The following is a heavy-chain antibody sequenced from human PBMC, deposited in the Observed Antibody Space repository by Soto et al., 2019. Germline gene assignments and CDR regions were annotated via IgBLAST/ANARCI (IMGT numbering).Heavy chain of an antibody. Sequence: ASVKVSCKASGGTFSSYAISWVRQAPGQGLEWMGGIIPIFGTANYAQKFQGRVTITADESTSTAYMELSSLRSEDTAVYYCARETGTTYDVWFDPWGQGTLVTVSS. V-gene: IGHV1-69*13. CDR2: IIPIFGTA. J-gene: IGHJ5*02. D-gene: IGHD1-7*01. CDR3: ARETGTTYDVWFDP. CDR1: GGTFSSYA.